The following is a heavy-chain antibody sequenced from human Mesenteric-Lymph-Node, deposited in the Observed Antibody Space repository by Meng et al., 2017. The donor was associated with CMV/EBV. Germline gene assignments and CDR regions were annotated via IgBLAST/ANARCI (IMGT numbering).Heavy chain of an antibody. CDR2: IYYSGRT. Sequence: SETLSLTCTVSGGSLSSYFWSWIRQPPGKGLEWIGYIYYSGRTNYNPSLKSRVTISVDTSKNQFSLKLSSVTAADTAVYYCARDIKGVRGSYYFDYWGQGTLVTVSS. V-gene: IGHV4-59*12. CDR1: GGSLSSYF. J-gene: IGHJ4*02. CDR3: ARDIKGVRGSYYFDY. D-gene: IGHD1-26*01.